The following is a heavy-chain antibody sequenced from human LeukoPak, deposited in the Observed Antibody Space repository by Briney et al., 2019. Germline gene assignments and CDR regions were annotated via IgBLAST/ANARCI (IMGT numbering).Heavy chain of an antibody. J-gene: IGHJ3*02. V-gene: IGHV4-39*01. CDR1: GGSISSSSYY. CDR3: ATEYLGGDAFDI. Sequence: PSETLSLTCTVSGGSISSSSYYWGGIRQPPGKGLEWIGNIYYSESTYYNPSLESRVTISVDTSKNQFSLKLSSVTAADTAVYYCATEYLGGDAFDIWGQGTMVTVSS. CDR2: IYYSEST. D-gene: IGHD2/OR15-2a*01.